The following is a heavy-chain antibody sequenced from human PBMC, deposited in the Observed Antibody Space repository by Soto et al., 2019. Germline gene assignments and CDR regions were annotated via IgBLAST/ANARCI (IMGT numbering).Heavy chain of an antibody. J-gene: IGHJ4*02. V-gene: IGHV3-74*01. Sequence: EVQLVESGGGLVQPGGSLRLSCAASGFTFSSYWMHWVRQAPGKGLVWVSRINSDGSSTSYADSVKGRFTISRDNAKNTLYLQMNSLRAEDTAVYYCARDSRTSGSYTHFDYWGQGTLVNVSS. CDR1: GFTFSSYW. D-gene: IGHD1-26*01. CDR2: INSDGSST. CDR3: ARDSRTSGSYTHFDY.